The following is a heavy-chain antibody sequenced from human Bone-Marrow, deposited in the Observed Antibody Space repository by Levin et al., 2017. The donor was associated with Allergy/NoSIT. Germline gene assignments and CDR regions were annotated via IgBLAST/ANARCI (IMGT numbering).Heavy chain of an antibody. Sequence: ASVKVSCQASGGTFSSYAINWVRQAPGQGLEWMGRINPNSGGSSFAQKFQGRVTMARDTSINTAYMELTSLRSDDTAVYYCAEARGNGDWYYDYWGQGTLVTVAS. CDR2: INPNSGGS. J-gene: IGHJ4*02. V-gene: IGHV1-2*06. CDR1: GGTFSSYA. D-gene: IGHD2-21*02. CDR3: AEARGNGDWYYDY.